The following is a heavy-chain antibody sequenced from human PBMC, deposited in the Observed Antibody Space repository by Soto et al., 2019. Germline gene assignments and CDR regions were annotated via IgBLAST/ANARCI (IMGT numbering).Heavy chain of an antibody. CDR2: IKSKTDGGTT. CDR1: GFTFSNAW. J-gene: IGHJ6*02. Sequence: WGSLRLSCAASGFTFSNAWMNWIRQATGKGLEWVGRIKSKTDGGTTDYAAPVKGRFTISRDDSKNTLYLQMNSLKTEDTAVYYCTTGITIFGVVSPLYYYYGMDVWGQGTSVTISS. D-gene: IGHD3-3*01. CDR3: TTGITIFGVVSPLYYYYGMDV. V-gene: IGHV3-15*07.